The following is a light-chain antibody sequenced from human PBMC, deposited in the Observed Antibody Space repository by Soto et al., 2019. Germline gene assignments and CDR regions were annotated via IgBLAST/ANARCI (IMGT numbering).Light chain of an antibody. CDR2: DAS. CDR1: QTVPKSY. J-gene: IGKJ5*01. CDR3: HQYAWSPLT. V-gene: IGKV3-20*01. Sequence: IVLTQSPGTLSLSPGERATLSCRASQTVPKSYLAWYQQRPGQARRLLIYDASNRATGIPDRFSGSESGTDFTLTISHLEPEDFAVYYCHQYAWSPLTFGQGTRLEIK.